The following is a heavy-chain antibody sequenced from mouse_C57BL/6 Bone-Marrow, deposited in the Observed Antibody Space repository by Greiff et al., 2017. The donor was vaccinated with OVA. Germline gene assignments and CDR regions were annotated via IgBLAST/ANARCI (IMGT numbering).Heavy chain of an antibody. J-gene: IGHJ3*01. V-gene: IGHV1-7*01. CDR3: ARFSWFAY. Sequence: VQLQQSGAELAKPGASVKLSCKASGYTFTSYWMHWVKQRPGQGLEWIGYINPSSGYTKYNQKFKSKATLTVDKSSSTAYMQLSSLTSEDSAVYYCARFSWFAYWGQGTLVTVSA. CDR1: GYTFTSYW. CDR2: INPSSGYT.